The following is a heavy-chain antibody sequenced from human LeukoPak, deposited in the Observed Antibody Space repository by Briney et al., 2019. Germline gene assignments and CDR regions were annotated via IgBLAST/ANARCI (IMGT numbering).Heavy chain of an antibody. V-gene: IGHV4-61*03. CDR2: IHYSGST. CDR1: GGSVSSGSYY. CDR3: ASHTETFDY. Sequence: SETLSLTCTVSGGSVSSGSYYWSWIRQPPGKGLEWIGYIHYSGSTNYSPSLKSRVTISLDTSKNHFSLKLSSVTAADTAIYYCASHTETFDYWGQGTLVTVSS. J-gene: IGHJ4*02.